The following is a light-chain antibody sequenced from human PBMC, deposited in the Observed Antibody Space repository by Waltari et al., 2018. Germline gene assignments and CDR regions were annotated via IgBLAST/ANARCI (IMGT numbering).Light chain of an antibody. Sequence: QSALTQPPSVSGSPGQSVTISCTGTSIDIRDENYVSWFPQYPGGAPNLLIYDVSKCPSGVSHRFSGSKSGNTASLTVSGLQAEDEADYFCSSYANTFHYVFGTGTKVTVL. J-gene: IGLJ1*01. V-gene: IGLV2-14*03. CDR3: SSYANTFHYV. CDR2: DVS. CDR1: SIDIRDENY.